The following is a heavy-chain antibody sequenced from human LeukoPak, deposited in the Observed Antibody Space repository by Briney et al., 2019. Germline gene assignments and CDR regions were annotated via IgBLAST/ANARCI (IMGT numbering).Heavy chain of an antibody. V-gene: IGHV1-8*01. Sequence: ASVKVSCKASGYTFTSYDINWVRQATGQGLEWMGWMNPNSGNTGYAQKFQGRVTMTRDMSTSTDYMELSSLRSEDTAVYYCARDNSVGDIAWWFDPWGQGTLVTVSS. J-gene: IGHJ5*02. CDR3: ARDNSVGDIAWWFDP. D-gene: IGHD3-10*01. CDR1: GYTFTSYD. CDR2: MNPNSGNT.